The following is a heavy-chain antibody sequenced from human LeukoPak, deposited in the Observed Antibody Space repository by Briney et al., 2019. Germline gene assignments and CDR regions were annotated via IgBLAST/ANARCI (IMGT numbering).Heavy chain of an antibody. CDR1: GGTFSSYA. Sequence: GASVKVSCKASGGTFSSYAISWVRQAPGQGLEWMGGIIPIFGTANYAQKFQGRVTITADKSTSTAYMELSSLRSEDTAVYYCARDPRWFGEFDYWGQGTLVTVSS. J-gene: IGHJ4*02. CDR3: ARDPRWFGEFDY. CDR2: IIPIFGTA. V-gene: IGHV1-69*06. D-gene: IGHD3-10*01.